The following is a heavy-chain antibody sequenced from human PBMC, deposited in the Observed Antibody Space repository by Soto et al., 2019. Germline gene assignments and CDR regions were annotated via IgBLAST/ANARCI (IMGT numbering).Heavy chain of an antibody. Sequence: QVQLVQSGAEVKKPGSSVKVSCKASGGTFTRYPFNWVRQAPGQGLEWMGGIIPIIGVPNYAQEFQGRVTISADESTSTVYMEMSSLRSEDTAVYYCARVLEFRDGYISHFDYWGQGTLVTVSS. V-gene: IGHV1-69*01. CDR2: IIPIIGVP. D-gene: IGHD5-12*01. J-gene: IGHJ4*02. CDR1: GGTFTRYP. CDR3: ARVLEFRDGYISHFDY.